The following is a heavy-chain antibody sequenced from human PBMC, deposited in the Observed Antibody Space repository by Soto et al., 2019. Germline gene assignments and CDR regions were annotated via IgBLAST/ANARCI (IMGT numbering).Heavy chain of an antibody. CDR1: GGTFSSYT. V-gene: IGHV1-69*02. CDR3: ARAAGDCSGGSCYSSAIDI. J-gene: IGHJ3*02. CDR2: IIPIPGIA. Sequence: QVQLVQSGAEVKKPGSSVKVSCKASGGTFSSYTISWVRQAPGQGLEWMGRIIPIPGIANYGQKFQGRVTITADKSTSTSYVELSSLSSEDKAVYYCARAAGDCSGGSCYSSAIDIWGQGTMVTVSS. D-gene: IGHD2-15*01.